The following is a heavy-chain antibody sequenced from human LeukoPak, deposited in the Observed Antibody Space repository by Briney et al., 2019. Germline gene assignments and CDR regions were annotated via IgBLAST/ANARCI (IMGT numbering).Heavy chain of an antibody. CDR2: ISVRSNYI. J-gene: IGHJ4*02. Sequence: GGSLRLSCLASGYTFSSYSINWVRQAPGKGLEWVSSISVRSNYIYYADSVRGRFRISRDDARDSLFLEMNSLRAEDTAVYYCVRLRRNGDTSGFYYYYDFWGQGTLVTVSS. CDR3: VRLRRNGDTSGFYYYYDF. D-gene: IGHD3-22*01. V-gene: IGHV3-21*01. CDR1: GYTFSSYS.